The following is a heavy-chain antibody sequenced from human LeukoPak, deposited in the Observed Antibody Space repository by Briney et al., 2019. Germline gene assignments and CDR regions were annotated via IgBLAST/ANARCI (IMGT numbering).Heavy chain of an antibody. Sequence: SETLSLTCTVSGGSISSGGYYWSWIRQHPGKGLEWIGYIYYSGSTYYNPSLKSRVTISVDTSKNQFSLKLSSVTAADTAVYYCARLAAAVYYGMDVWGQGTTVTVSS. CDR1: GGSISSGGYY. CDR3: ARLAAAVYYGMDV. CDR2: IYYSGST. D-gene: IGHD2-15*01. J-gene: IGHJ6*02. V-gene: IGHV4-31*03.